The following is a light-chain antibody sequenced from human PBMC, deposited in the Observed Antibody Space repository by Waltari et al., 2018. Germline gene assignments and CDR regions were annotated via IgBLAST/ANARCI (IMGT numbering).Light chain of an antibody. Sequence: QSVLTQPPSVSGAPGQRVTIPCTGSRSNIGAGYDVHWYQQLPRAAPKLLIYGSSTRPLGVPDRFFGSTSGTSASLTITGLQAEDEADYYCQSYDTSLSVVFGGGTKLTVL. CDR2: GSS. J-gene: IGLJ3*02. V-gene: IGLV1-40*01. CDR1: RSNIGAGYD. CDR3: QSYDTSLSVV.